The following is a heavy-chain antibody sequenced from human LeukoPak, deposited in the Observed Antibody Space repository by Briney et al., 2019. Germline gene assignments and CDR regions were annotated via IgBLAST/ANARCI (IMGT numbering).Heavy chain of an antibody. Sequence: GGSLRLSCAASGFTFSSYWVSWVRQAPGKGLEWVANIKQDGSEKYYVDSMKGRFTISRDNAKNSLYLQMNSLRPEDTAVYYCARTWIQLWPPDYWGKGALVTVSS. V-gene: IGHV3-7*01. D-gene: IGHD5-18*01. CDR3: ARTWIQLWPPDY. CDR1: GFTFSSYW. CDR2: IKQDGSEK. J-gene: IGHJ4*02.